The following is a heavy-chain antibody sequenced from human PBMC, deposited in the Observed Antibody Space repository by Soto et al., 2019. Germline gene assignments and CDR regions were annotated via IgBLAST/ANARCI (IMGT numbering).Heavy chain of an antibody. CDR3: AKDSSWYSSYFDY. V-gene: IGHV3-23*01. D-gene: IGHD6-13*01. CDR1: GVAFKSHP. CDR2: ISDGGDLT. Sequence: GGSLRLSCTCSGVAFKSHPMSCFRQAPERGLEWVSGISDGGDLTYNADSVKGRFTISRDNSKNTLYLQMNSLRAEDTAVYYCAKDSSWYSSYFDYWGQGTLVTVSS. J-gene: IGHJ4*02.